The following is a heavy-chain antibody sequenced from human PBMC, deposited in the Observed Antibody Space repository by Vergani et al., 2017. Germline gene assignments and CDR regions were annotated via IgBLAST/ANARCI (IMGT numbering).Heavy chain of an antibody. Sequence: QVQLVESGGGLVKPGGSLRLSCAASGFTFSDYYMSWIRQAPGKGLEWVSYISSSGSTRYYAASVKGRFTISRDNAKNSLYLQMNSLRAEDTAVYYCARKHICKYNDSSGYYYMCYYYGMDVWGQGATVTVSS. CDR1: GFTFSDYY. J-gene: IGHJ6*02. V-gene: IGHV3-11*01. CDR3: ARKHICKYNDSSGYYYMCYYYGMDV. CDR2: ISSSGSTR. D-gene: IGHD3-22*01.